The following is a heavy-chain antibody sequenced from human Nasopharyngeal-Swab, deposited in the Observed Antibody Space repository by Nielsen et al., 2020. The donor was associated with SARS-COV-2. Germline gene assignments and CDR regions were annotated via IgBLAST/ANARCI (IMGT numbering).Heavy chain of an antibody. J-gene: IGHJ4*02. V-gene: IGHV3-30-3*01. CDR1: GFTFGDYA. CDR2: ISYGGSNK. CDR3: ARSQEGGYYDFWSGYYTPFDY. Sequence: GESLKISCTTSGFTFGDYAMSWFRQAPGKGLEWVAVISYGGSNKYYADSVKGRFTISRDNSKNTLYLQMNSLRAEDTAVYYCARSQEGGYYDFWSGYYTPFDYWGQGTLVPVSS. D-gene: IGHD3-3*01.